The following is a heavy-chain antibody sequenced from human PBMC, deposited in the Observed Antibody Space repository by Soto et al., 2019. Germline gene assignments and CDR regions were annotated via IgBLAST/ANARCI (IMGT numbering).Heavy chain of an antibody. CDR3: AKDQCPTVTTYFDL. CDR2: ISYDGSNK. J-gene: IGHJ2*01. Sequence: QVQLVESGGGVVQPGRSLRLSCAASGFTFSSYGMHWVRQAPGKGLEWVAVISYDGSNKYYADSVKGRFTISRDNSKNTLYLQMNSLRAEDTAVYYCAKDQCPTVTTYFDLWGRGTLVTVSS. CDR1: GFTFSSYG. V-gene: IGHV3-30*18. D-gene: IGHD4-17*01.